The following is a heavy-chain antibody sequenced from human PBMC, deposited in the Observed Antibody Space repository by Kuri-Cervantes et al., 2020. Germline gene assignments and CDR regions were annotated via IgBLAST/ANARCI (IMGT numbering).Heavy chain of an antibody. Sequence: ETLSLTCAASGFTFSSYAMHWVRQAPGKGLEYVSAISSAGGSTYYADSVKGRFTISKDNSKNTLYLQMNSLRAEDTAVYYCAKPVFPDTAMLNVDYWGQGTLVTVSS. CDR1: GFTFSSYA. CDR2: ISSAGGST. CDR3: AKPVFPDTAMLNVDY. J-gene: IGHJ4*02. D-gene: IGHD5-18*01. V-gene: IGHV3-64*04.